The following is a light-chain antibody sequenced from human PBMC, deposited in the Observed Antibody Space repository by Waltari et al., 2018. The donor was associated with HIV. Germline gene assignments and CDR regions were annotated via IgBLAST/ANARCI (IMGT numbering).Light chain of an antibody. CDR2: DNT. CDR3: QSYDRSLSVWV. J-gene: IGLJ3*02. V-gene: IGLV1-40*01. CDR1: SSNTGAGYD. Sequence: QSVLTQPPSVSGAPGQRVTISCTGSSSNTGAGYDVHWYQQLPGTAPRLLIYDNTIRPSGVPDRVSVSKSGTSASLAIAGLQDEDEAVYYCQSYDRSLSVWVFGGGTKVTVL.